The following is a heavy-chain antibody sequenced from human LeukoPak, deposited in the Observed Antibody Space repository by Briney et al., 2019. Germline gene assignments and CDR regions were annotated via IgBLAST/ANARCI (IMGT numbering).Heavy chain of an antibody. Sequence: SETLSLTCTVSGGSISSYYWSWIRQPPGKGLEWIGYIYYSGSTNYNPSLKSRVTISVDTSKNQFSLKLSSVTAADTAVYYCVGVINAFDIWGQGTMVTVSS. D-gene: IGHD3-16*01. J-gene: IGHJ3*02. V-gene: IGHV4-59*01. CDR3: VGVINAFDI. CDR2: IYYSGST. CDR1: GGSISSYY.